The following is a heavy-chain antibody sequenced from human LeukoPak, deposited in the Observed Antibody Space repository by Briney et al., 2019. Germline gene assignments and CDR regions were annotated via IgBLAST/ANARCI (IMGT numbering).Heavy chain of an antibody. V-gene: IGHV4-34*01. CDR3: ARQGYSYGPNCFDP. D-gene: IGHD5-18*01. CDR2: INHSGST. J-gene: IGHJ5*02. Sequence: SETLSLTCAVYGGSFSGYYWSWIRQPPGKGLEWIGEINHSGSTNYNPSLKSRITISVDTTKNQFSLKLSSVTAADAAVYYCARQGYSYGPNCFDPWGQGTLVTVSS. CDR1: GGSFSGYY.